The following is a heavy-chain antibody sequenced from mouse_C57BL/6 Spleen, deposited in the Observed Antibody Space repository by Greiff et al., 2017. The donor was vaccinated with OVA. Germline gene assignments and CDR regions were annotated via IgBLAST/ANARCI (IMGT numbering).Heavy chain of an antibody. D-gene: IGHD1-1*01. J-gene: IGHJ1*03. V-gene: IGHV5-6*01. Sequence: EVKVVESGGDLVKPGGSLKLSCAASGFTFSSYGMSWVRQTPDKRLEWVATISSGGSYTYYPDSVKGRFTISRDNAKNTLYLQMSSLKSEDTAVYYCENYYGSSHWYFDVWGTGTTVTVSS. CDR3: ENYYGSSHWYFDV. CDR2: ISSGGSYT. CDR1: GFTFSSYG.